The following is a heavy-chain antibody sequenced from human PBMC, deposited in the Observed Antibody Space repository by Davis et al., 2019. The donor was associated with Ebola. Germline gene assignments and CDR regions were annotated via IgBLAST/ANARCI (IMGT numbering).Heavy chain of an antibody. CDR2: IIPVFGIP. Sequence: SVPVSCKASGCTFSSYAISWVRQAPGQGLDWMGGIIPVFGIPKYAQKFQGRVTITADESTSTAYMELSSLRSEDTAVYYCARDRYSDGSGYFFEQSHWGQGTLVTVSS. V-gene: IGHV1-69*13. CDR1: GCTFSSYA. J-gene: IGHJ4*02. D-gene: IGHD3-22*01. CDR3: ARDRYSDGSGYFFEQSH.